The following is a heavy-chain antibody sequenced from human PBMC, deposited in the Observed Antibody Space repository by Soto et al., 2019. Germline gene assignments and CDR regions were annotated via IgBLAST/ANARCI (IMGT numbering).Heavy chain of an antibody. J-gene: IGHJ4*02. CDR3: ARPRYDGSGTPFDH. CDR1: GFTFSSYW. Sequence: EVQLVESGGALVQPGGSLRLSCAASGFTFSSYWMHWARKAQGKGWVWVSRINGDGSTTTYADSVKGRFIISRDNAKNMLYLQMNSLTAEDTAVYYCARPRYDGSGTPFDHWGQGTLVTVSS. V-gene: IGHV3-74*01. D-gene: IGHD3-22*01. CDR2: INGDGSTT.